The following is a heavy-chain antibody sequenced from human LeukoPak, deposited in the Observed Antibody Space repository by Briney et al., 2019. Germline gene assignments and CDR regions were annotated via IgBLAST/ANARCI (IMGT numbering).Heavy chain of an antibody. D-gene: IGHD3/OR15-3a*01. CDR2: INHSGST. J-gene: IGHJ4*02. V-gene: IGHV4-34*01. Sequence: SETLSLTCAVYGGSFSGYYWSWIRQPPGKGLEWIGEINHSGSTNYNPSLKSRVTISVDTSKNQFSLKLSSVTAADTAVHYCARQGPQRTGIDYWGQGTLVTVSS. CDR1: GGSFSGYY. CDR3: ARQGPQRTGIDY.